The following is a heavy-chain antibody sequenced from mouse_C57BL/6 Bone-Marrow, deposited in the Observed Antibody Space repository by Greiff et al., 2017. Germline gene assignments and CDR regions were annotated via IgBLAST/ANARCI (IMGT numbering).Heavy chain of an antibody. Sequence: QVQLQRPGAELVKPGASVKMSCKASGYTFTSYWITWVKQRPGQGLEWIGDIYPGSGSTNYNEKFKSKATLTVDTSSSTAYMQLSSLTSEDSAVYYCARRDYYGSSYAMDYWGQGTSVTVSS. CDR2: IYPGSGST. CDR3: ARRDYYGSSYAMDY. D-gene: IGHD1-1*01. V-gene: IGHV1-55*01. J-gene: IGHJ4*01. CDR1: GYTFTSYW.